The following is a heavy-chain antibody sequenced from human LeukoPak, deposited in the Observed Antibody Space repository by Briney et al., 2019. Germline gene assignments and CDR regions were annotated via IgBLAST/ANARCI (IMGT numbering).Heavy chain of an antibody. D-gene: IGHD3-3*01. Sequence: SETLSLTCTVSGGSISSYYWSWIRQPPGKGLEWIGYISYSGSTNYNPSLKSRVTISVDTSKNQFSLKLSSVTAADTAVYYCARYDFWSGLYFDYWGQGTLVTVSS. J-gene: IGHJ4*02. CDR3: ARYDFWSGLYFDY. CDR2: ISYSGST. V-gene: IGHV4-59*01. CDR1: GGSISSYY.